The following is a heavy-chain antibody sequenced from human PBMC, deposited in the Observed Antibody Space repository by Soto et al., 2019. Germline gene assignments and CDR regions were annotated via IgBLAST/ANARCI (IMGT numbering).Heavy chain of an antibody. CDR3: ARVAVAGTRVDY. J-gene: IGHJ4*02. V-gene: IGHV4-39*07. Sequence: SETLSLTCTVSGGSISSSSYYWGWIRQPPGKGLEWIGTIYYSGITYYNPSLKSRVTISVDTSKNQFSLKLSSVTAADTAVYYCARVAVAGTRVDYWGQGTLVTVSS. D-gene: IGHD6-19*01. CDR2: IYYSGIT. CDR1: GGSISSSSYY.